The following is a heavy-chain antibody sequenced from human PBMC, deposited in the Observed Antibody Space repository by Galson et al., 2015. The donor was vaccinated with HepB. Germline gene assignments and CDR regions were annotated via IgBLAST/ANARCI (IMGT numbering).Heavy chain of an antibody. CDR3: ARDCVLRFLEWYTSPSPDYYYYGMDV. CDR2: ISAYNGNT. J-gene: IGHJ6*02. Sequence: SVKVSCKASGYTFTSYGISWVRQAPGQGLEWMGWISAYNGNTNYAQKLQGRVTMTTDTSTSTAYMELRSLRSDDTAVYYCARDCVLRFLEWYTSPSPDYYYYGMDVWGQGTTVTVSS. D-gene: IGHD3-3*01. CDR1: GYTFTSYG. V-gene: IGHV1-18*04.